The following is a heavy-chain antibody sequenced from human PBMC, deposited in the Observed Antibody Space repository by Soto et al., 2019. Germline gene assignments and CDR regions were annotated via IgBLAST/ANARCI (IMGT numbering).Heavy chain of an antibody. Sequence: QVHLVESGGGVVQPGRSLRLSCAASGFTFSSYGMYWVRQAPGRGLEWVAFIPYDRGNSYYADSVKGRFTISRDNSKHTLYLQMNSLTAEDTAVYYCAKDREYSYGYADYWGQGALVTVSS. D-gene: IGHD5-18*01. V-gene: IGHV3-30*18. CDR2: IPYDRGNS. CDR3: AKDREYSYGYADY. J-gene: IGHJ4*02. CDR1: GFTFSSYG.